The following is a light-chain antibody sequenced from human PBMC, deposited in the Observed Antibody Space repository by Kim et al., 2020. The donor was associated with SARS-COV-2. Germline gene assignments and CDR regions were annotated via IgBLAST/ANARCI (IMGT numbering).Light chain of an antibody. J-gene: IGKJ1*01. CDR3: HHYGNSVRRA. CDR1: QSDSGSY. Sequence: PGDRVTLSCRTSQSDSGSYLAWYQQKPGQAPRLLIYGASNRATGIPDRFSGRVSGTDFTLTISRLEPEDFAVYYCHHYGNSVRRAFGQGTKVDIK. V-gene: IGKV3-20*01. CDR2: GAS.